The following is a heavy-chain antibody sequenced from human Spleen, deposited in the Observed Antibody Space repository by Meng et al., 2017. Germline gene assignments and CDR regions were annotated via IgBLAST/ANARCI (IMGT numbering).Heavy chain of an antibody. CDR2: ISGSGGST. D-gene: IGHD3-3*01. CDR1: GFTFSNYG. J-gene: IGHJ3*02. CDR3: AKATGDLWSGFDI. V-gene: IGHV3-23*01. Sequence: GESLKISCAASGFTFSNYGMHWVRQAPGKGLEWVSGISGSGGSTYYADSVKGRFTISRDNSKNTLYLQMNSLRAEDTALYYCAKATGDLWSGFDIWGQGTKVTVSS.